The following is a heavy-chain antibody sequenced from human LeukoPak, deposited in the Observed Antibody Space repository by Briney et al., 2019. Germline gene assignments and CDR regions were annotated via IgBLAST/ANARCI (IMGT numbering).Heavy chain of an antibody. V-gene: IGHV4-30-4*01. CDR3: ARGYCSGGSCYSDWFDP. D-gene: IGHD2-15*01. CDR1: GGSISNGDYY. CDR2: IYYSGST. J-gene: IGHJ5*02. Sequence: SETLSLTCTVSGGSISNGDYYWSWIRQPPGKGLEWIGYIYYSGSTYYNPSLKSRVTISVDTSKNQFSLKLGSVTAADTAVYYCARGYCSGGSCYSDWFDPWGQGTLVTVSS.